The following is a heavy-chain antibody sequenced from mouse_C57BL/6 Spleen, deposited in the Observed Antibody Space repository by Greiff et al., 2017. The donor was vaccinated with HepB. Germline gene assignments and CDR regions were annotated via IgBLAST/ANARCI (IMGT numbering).Heavy chain of an antibody. J-gene: IGHJ1*03. CDR2: IDPSDSYT. D-gene: IGHD4-1*01. CDR1: GYTFTSYW. CDR3: AVLGRGYFDV. V-gene: IGHV1-69*01. Sequence: LVMPGASVKLSCKASGYTFTSYWMHWVKQRPGQGLEWIGEIDPSDSYTNYNQKFKGKSTLTVDKSSSTAYMQLSSLTSEDSAVYYCAVLGRGYFDVWGTGTTVTVSS.